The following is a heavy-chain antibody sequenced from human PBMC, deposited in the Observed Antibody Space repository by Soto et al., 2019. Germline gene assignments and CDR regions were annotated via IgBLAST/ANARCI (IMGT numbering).Heavy chain of an antibody. CDR1: NGSISGFY. CDR2: IHYSGRT. D-gene: IGHD1-26*01. V-gene: IGHV4-59*12. Sequence: DTLSLTCSVSNGSISGFYWTWIRQPPGKILEWIGYIHYSGRTDYNPSLTSRATMSVDTSKNQFSLNLKSITAADTAVYYCVRVGVGIGNHFDSWGRGTLVTVSS. CDR3: VRVGVGIGNHFDS. J-gene: IGHJ4*02.